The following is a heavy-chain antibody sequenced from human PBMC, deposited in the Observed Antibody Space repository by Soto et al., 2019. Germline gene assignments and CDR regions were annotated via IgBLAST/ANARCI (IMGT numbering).Heavy chain of an antibody. D-gene: IGHD3-10*01. CDR3: AKASGRVHYGMHV. J-gene: IGHJ6*02. Sequence: EVQVLESGGGSVQPGGSLRLSCAASGFPFSMFAMNWVRQAPGKGLEWVSGLRGSGGGTYYADSVKGRFTISRDDSRNMLYLEMNTLRGEDTAVYYCAKASGRVHYGMHVWGQGTTVTVSS. CDR1: GFPFSMFA. V-gene: IGHV3-23*01. CDR2: LRGSGGGT.